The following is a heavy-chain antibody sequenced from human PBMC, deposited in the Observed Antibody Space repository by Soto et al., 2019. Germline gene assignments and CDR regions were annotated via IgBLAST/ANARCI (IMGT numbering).Heavy chain of an antibody. CDR2: IYYSGST. CDR3: ARTGRGVYYFDY. Sequence: QVQLQESGPGLVKPSETLSLTCTVSGGSVSSGSYYWSWIRQPPGKGLEWIGYIYYSGSTNYNPSLKSRVTISVDTSKNQFSLKLSSVTAADTAMYYCARTGRGVYYFDYWGQGTLVTVSS. D-gene: IGHD3-10*01. CDR1: GGSVSSGSYY. V-gene: IGHV4-61*01. J-gene: IGHJ4*02.